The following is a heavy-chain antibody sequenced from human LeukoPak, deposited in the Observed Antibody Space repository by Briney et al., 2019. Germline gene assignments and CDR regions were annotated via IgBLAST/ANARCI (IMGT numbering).Heavy chain of an antibody. CDR3: AELGITMIGGV. CDR2: ISSSSSYI. V-gene: IGHV3-21*01. D-gene: IGHD3-10*02. CDR1: GFTFSSYW. Sequence: GGPLRLSCAASGFTFSSYWMHWVRQAPGKGLEWVSSISSSSSYIYYADSVKGRFTISRDNAKNSLYLQMNSLRAEDTAVYYCAELGITMIGGVWGKGTTVTISS. J-gene: IGHJ6*04.